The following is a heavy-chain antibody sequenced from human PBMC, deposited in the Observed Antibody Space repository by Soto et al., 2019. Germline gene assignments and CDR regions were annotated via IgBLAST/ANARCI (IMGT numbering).Heavy chain of an antibody. D-gene: IGHD3-9*01. V-gene: IGHV1-46*01. J-gene: IGHJ6*02. CDR3: ARDNSRYYDILTGYYSFDRGQNSYYYYGMDV. CDR1: GYTFTSYY. Sequence: GASVKVSCKASGYTFTSYYMHWVRQAPGQGLEWMGIIKPTGGSTSYAQKFQGRVTMTRDTSTSTAYMELRSLRSDDTAVYYCARDNSRYYDILTGYYSFDRGQNSYYYYGMDVWGQGTTVTVSS. CDR2: IKPTGGST.